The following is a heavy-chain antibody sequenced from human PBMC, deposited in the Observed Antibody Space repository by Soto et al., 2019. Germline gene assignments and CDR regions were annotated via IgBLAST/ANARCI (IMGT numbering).Heavy chain of an antibody. Sequence: QVQLVQSGAEVKKPGSSVKVSCEAAGGTFNTYTINWVRQAPGRGLEWMGQVIPMYDSVNYAESFQGRVTITADICKNIAYMELSILRSEDTALYFCASWSSYSGSYCFDSWGQGTLVIVSS. CDR3: ASWSSYSGSYCFDS. CDR2: VIPMYDSV. CDR1: GGTFNTYT. J-gene: IGHJ5*01. V-gene: IGHV1-69*06. D-gene: IGHD1-26*01.